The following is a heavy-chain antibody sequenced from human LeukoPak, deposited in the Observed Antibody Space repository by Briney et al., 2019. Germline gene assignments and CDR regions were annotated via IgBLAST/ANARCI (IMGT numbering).Heavy chain of an antibody. CDR2: INHNGNAN. CDR1: GFTFSSYW. Sequence: GGSLRLSCAASGFTFSSYWMNWARQAPGKGLEWVASINHNGNANYYVDSVKGRFTISRDNAKNSLYLQMSNLRAEDTAVYFCARGGGLDVWGQGATVTVSS. CDR3: ARGGGLDV. D-gene: IGHD3-16*01. V-gene: IGHV3-7*03. J-gene: IGHJ6*02.